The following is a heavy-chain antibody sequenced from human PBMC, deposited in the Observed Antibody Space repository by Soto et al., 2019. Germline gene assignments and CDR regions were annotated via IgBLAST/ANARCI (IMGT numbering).Heavy chain of an antibody. D-gene: IGHD2-2*02. Sequence: QVQLVQSGAEVKKPGSSVKVSCKASGGTFSSYTISWVRQAPGQGLEWMGRIIPILGIANYAQKFQGRVTITADKSTGSAYMELRRLTSEDTAVYYCAIEYCSATSCYKDYWGQGTLVTVSS. CDR3: AIEYCSATSCYKDY. J-gene: IGHJ4*02. V-gene: IGHV1-69*08. CDR1: GGTFSSYT. CDR2: IIPILGIA.